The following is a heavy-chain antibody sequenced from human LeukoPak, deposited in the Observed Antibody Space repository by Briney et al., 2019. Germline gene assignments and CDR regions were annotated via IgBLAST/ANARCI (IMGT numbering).Heavy chain of an antibody. Sequence: ASVKVSCKVSGYTLTELSMHWVRQAPGKGLEWMGGFDPEDGETIYAQKFQGRVTMTEDTSTDTAYMELSSLRSEDTAVYYCATQGYSSVAKHYFDHWGQGTLVTVSS. CDR2: FDPEDGET. J-gene: IGHJ4*02. D-gene: IGHD6-19*01. CDR1: GYTLTELS. CDR3: ATQGYSSVAKHYFDH. V-gene: IGHV1-24*01.